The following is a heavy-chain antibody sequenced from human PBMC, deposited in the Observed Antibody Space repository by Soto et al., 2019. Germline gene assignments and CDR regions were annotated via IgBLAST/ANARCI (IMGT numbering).Heavy chain of an antibody. Sequence: QVQLVQSGAEVKKPGSSVKVSCKASGGTFSSYTISWVRQAPGQGLEWMGRIIPILGIANYAQKFQGRVTITADKSTSTAYMELSSLRSEDTAVYYCASATDTAMAHFDYWGQGTLVTVSS. J-gene: IGHJ4*02. V-gene: IGHV1-69*02. CDR1: GGTFSSYT. D-gene: IGHD5-18*01. CDR2: IIPILGIA. CDR3: ASATDTAMAHFDY.